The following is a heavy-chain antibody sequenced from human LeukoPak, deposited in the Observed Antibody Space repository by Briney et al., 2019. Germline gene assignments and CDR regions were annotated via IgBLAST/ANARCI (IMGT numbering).Heavy chain of an antibody. CDR2: INWNGGST. Sequence: PGGSLRLSCAASGFTFDDYGMSWVRQGPGKGLEWVSGINWNGGSTGYADSVKGRFTISRDNAKNSLYLQVNSLRAEDTALYYCARAPAYYYGSGSYAGDYWGQGNLVTVSS. V-gene: IGHV3-20*04. CDR1: GFTFDDYG. CDR3: ARAPAYYYGSGSYAGDY. D-gene: IGHD3-10*01. J-gene: IGHJ4*02.